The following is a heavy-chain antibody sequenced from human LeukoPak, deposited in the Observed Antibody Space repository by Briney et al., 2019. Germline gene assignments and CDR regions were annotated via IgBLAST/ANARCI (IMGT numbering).Heavy chain of an antibody. CDR3: ARDREPNWYFDL. Sequence: PSETLSLTCTVSGGPISSGGYYWSWIRQHPGKGLERIGYIYYSGSTYYNPSLKSRVTISVDTSKNQFSLKLSSVTAADTAVYYCARDREPNWYFDLWGRGTLVTVSS. CDR1: GGPISSGGYY. CDR2: IYYSGST. J-gene: IGHJ2*01. V-gene: IGHV4-31*03.